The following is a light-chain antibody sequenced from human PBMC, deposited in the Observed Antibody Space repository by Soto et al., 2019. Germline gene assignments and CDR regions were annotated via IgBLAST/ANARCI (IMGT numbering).Light chain of an antibody. CDR1: QGIRNF. V-gene: IGKV1-33*01. J-gene: IGKJ2*01. Sequence: DIQMTQSPSSLSASVGDRVTITCQASQGIRNFLNWYQQKPGKAPRLLIYDASKLETGVPKRFSGSGSGAHFIFTINSLQPEDVATYYCQQYDNLPYTFGQGTKLEI. CDR3: QQYDNLPYT. CDR2: DAS.